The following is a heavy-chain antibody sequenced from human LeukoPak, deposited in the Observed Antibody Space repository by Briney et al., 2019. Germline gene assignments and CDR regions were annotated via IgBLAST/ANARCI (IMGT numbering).Heavy chain of an antibody. CDR2: IYTSGTT. V-gene: IGHV4-61*02. CDR3: ARGLGSMLRGGSNWFDP. CDR1: GASITSGTYY. Sequence: SETLSLTCTVSGASITSGTYYWGWIRQPAGKGLEHIGRIYTSGTTNYNPSVKSRVTISIDTSKNQFSLTLRSVTAADTALYYCARGLGSMLRGGSNWFDPWGQGTLVIVSS. J-gene: IGHJ5*02. D-gene: IGHD3-10*01.